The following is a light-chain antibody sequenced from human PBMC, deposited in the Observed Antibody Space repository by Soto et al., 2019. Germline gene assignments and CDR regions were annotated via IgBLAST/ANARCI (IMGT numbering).Light chain of an antibody. CDR1: QSVTNN. CDR2: GAF. CDR3: QQYTNWPYT. V-gene: IGKV3-15*01. Sequence: EIMMTQSPATLSVSPGERATLSCRASQSVTNNLAWYQQKPGQAPRLLIYGAFTRATGIPASFSGSGSGTEFTLTITSLQSEDFAVYYCQQYTNWPYTFGQGAKLEIK. J-gene: IGKJ2*01.